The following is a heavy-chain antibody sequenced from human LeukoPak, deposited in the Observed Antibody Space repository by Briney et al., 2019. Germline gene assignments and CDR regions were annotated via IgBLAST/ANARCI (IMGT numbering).Heavy chain of an antibody. Sequence: KSGGSLRLSCAVSGFNFRYYYISSIRQAPGKVVEWVSYIGRGGSTISHADSVKGRFTISRDNAKNSLYLQMNSLRAEDTAVYYCARRAAADRCFDYWGQGTLVTVSS. CDR3: ARRAAADRCFDY. CDR1: GFNFRYYY. D-gene: IGHD6-13*01. CDR2: IGRGGSTI. V-gene: IGHV3-11*01. J-gene: IGHJ4*02.